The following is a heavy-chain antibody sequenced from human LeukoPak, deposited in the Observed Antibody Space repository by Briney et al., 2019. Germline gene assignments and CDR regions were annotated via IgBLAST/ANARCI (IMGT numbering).Heavy chain of an antibody. V-gene: IGHV4-4*07. CDR1: GGSIRSYY. D-gene: IGHD3-10*01. J-gene: IGHJ5*02. Sequence: PSETLSLTCTVSGGSIRSYYWSWIRQPAGGGLQWIGRIYASGSTTYNPTLKSRVTMSLDTSKTQFSLRLISVTAADTAVYYCARDSGTTGEVKFDPWGQGTLVTVSS. CDR2: IYASGST. CDR3: ARDSGTTGEVKFDP.